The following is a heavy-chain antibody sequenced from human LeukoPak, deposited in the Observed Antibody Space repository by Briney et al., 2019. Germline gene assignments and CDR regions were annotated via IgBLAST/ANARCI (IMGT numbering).Heavy chain of an antibody. CDR3: AKDAAGPEY. J-gene: IGHJ4*02. V-gene: IGHV3-23*01. Sequence: PGGSLRLLRAVSGLAFSTYSMSWVRQAPGKGLYWVSGISASGSSTYYADSVKGRFTISRDNSKNTLYLQMNSLRAEDTAVYHCAKDAAGPEYWGQGTLVTFSS. CDR1: GLAFSTYS. D-gene: IGHD6-13*01. CDR2: ISASGSST.